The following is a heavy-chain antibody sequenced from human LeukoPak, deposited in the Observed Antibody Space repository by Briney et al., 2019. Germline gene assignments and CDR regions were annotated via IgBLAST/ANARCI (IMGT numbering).Heavy chain of an antibody. CDR1: GFTFSSDE. V-gene: IGHV3-48*03. D-gene: IGHD6-13*01. CDR2: ISPSGSYI. J-gene: IGHJ4*02. CDR3: ARDEDPSTNWYWDY. Sequence: GGSLRLSCAASGFTFSSDEMNWVRQAPGKGLEGISYISPSGSYIFYADSVKGRFTISRDNTKNSLYLQMNSLRVEDTAVYYCARDEDPSTNWYWDYWGQGTLVTVSS.